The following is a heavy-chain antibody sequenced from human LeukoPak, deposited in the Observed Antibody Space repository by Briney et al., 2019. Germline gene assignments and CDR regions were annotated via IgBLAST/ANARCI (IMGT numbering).Heavy chain of an antibody. CDR1: GGSFSGYY. CDR2: INHSGST. D-gene: IGHD3-3*01. V-gene: IGHV4-34*01. J-gene: IGHJ6*03. Sequence: PSETLSLTCAVYGGSFSGYYWSWIRQPPGKGLEWIGEINHSGSTNYNPSLKSRVTISVDTSKNQFSLKLSSVTAADTAVYYCARQTYDFWSGYYSMGNYYYYYMDVWGKGTTVTVSS. CDR3: ARQTYDFWSGYYSMGNYYYYYMDV.